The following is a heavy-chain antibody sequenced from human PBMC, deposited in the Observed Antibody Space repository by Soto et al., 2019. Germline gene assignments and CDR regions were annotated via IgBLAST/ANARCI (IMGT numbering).Heavy chain of an antibody. D-gene: IGHD2-2*01. CDR3: NREESTDKAYFSDY. J-gene: IGHJ4*02. Sequence: GGSLRLSCTTSGFTFENYAINWVRQAPGKGLEWVGLIRNQTYGGTPEYAASIKGRFTISRDDSNDIASLQMNRLYTGDSAVYYCNREESTDKAYFSDYWGQGTLVTVSS. V-gene: IGHV3-49*04. CDR1: GFTFENYA. CDR2: IRNQTYGGTP.